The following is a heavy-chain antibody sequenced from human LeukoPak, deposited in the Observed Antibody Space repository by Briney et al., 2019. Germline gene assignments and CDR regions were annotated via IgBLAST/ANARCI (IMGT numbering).Heavy chain of an antibody. CDR1: GYSFTTYW. Sequence: GESLKISCKGSGYSFTTYWIGWVRQMPGKGLEWMGIIYPGDSDTRYSPSLQGQVTISVDKSISTAYLQWSSLKVSDTAMYYCARQRYSGSYLGFDPWGQGTLVTVSS. D-gene: IGHD1-26*01. J-gene: IGHJ5*02. V-gene: IGHV5-51*01. CDR3: ARQRYSGSYLGFDP. CDR2: IYPGDSDT.